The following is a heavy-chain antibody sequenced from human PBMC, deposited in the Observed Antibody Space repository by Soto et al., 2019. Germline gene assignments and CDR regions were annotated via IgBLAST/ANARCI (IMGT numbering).Heavy chain of an antibody. D-gene: IGHD6-13*01. CDR2: IYSSGST. V-gene: IGHV4-31*03. Sequence: PSETLSLTCTVSGGSVSSGYYWNWIRQHPGKGLEWIGYIYSSGSTYYNPSLKSRVTISLDTSKNQFSLNLSSVTAADTAVYYCARDSSSSWQLFDPWGQGTLVTLSS. CDR3: ARDSSSSWQLFDP. CDR1: GGSVSSGYY. J-gene: IGHJ5*02.